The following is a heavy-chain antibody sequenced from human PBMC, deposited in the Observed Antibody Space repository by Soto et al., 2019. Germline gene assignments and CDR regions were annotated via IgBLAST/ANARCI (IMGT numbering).Heavy chain of an antibody. CDR2: FFYSENT. CDR1: GDTVTSDTYY. CDR3: VRGRGYSTGYFDY. J-gene: IGHJ4*02. V-gene: IGHV4-39*02. Sequence: SETLSLTCSVSGDTVTSDTYYWGWIRQPPGRGLEWIGYFFYSENTYYNPSLKSRVTISVDSSKNHFSLNLNSVTAADSAIYYCVRGRGYSTGYFDYWGQGSQVTVSS. D-gene: IGHD3-3*01.